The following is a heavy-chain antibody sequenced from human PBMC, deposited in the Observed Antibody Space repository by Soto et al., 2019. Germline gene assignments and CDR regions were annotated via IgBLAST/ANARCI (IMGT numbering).Heavy chain of an antibody. CDR2: VYSSGTT. J-gene: IGHJ4*02. D-gene: IGHD3-10*01. Sequence: SETLSLTCSVSGGSINSYWWSWIRQPAGKGLEWIGRVYSSGTTDYNPSLNSRATMSVETSKNQFPLKLSSVTAADTAVYYCARDIGSYAYGEGYWGQGIQVTVSS. V-gene: IGHV4-4*07. CDR3: ARDIGSYAYGEGY. CDR1: GGSINSYW.